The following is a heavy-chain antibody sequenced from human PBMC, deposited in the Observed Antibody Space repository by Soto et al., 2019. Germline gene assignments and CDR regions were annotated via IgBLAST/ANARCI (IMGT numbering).Heavy chain of an antibody. J-gene: IGHJ3*02. CDR3: ARRRYYYDSSGSTADAFDI. CDR1: GGTFSSYA. D-gene: IGHD3-22*01. Sequence: QVQLVQSGAEVKKPGSSVKVSCKASGGTFSSYAISWVRQAPGQGLEWMGGIIPIFGTANYAQQFQGRVTITADESTSTAYMELSSLRSEDTAVYYCARRRYYYDSSGSTADAFDIWGQGTMVTVSS. CDR2: IIPIFGTA. V-gene: IGHV1-69*01.